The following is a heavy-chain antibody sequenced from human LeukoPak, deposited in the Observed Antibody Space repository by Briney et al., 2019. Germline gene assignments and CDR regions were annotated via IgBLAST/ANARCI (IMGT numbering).Heavy chain of an antibody. CDR2: INPNGGTT. V-gene: IGHV1-2*02. D-gene: IGHD4-11*01. Sequence: ASVKVSCKASGYRITDYYVHWVRQAPGQGLEWMAWINPNGGTTNYAQKFQGRVTMIRDTSISTAYMELSNLRSDDTAVYYCARTSDYYNYYFDYWGQGTPVTVSS. CDR3: ARTSDYYNYYFDY. J-gene: IGHJ4*02. CDR1: GYRITDYY.